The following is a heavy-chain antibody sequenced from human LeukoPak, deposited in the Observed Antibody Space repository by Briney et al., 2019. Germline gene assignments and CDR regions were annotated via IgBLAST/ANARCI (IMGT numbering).Heavy chain of an antibody. CDR3: ARHRYYFDY. J-gene: IGHJ4*02. Sequence: GGSLRLSCAASGFAFNSYSMNWVRQAPGKGLEWVASITTSSTYMHYADSVKGRFTISRDNAKNSLYLQMNSLRADDTAVYFCARHRYYFDYWGQGTLVTVSS. CDR2: ITTSSTYM. CDR1: GFAFNSYS. V-gene: IGHV3-21*01.